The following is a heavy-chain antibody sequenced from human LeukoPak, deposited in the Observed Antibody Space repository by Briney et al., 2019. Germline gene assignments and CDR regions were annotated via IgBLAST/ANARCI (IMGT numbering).Heavy chain of an antibody. CDR1: GGSFSGYY. V-gene: IGHV4-34*01. CDR2: INHSGST. CDR3: ARRAQPRGGYCSGGSCYSYYYYGMDV. D-gene: IGHD2-15*01. Sequence: SETLSLTCAVYGGSFSGYYWSWLRQPPGKGLEWIGEINHSGSTNYNPSLKSRVTISVDTSKNQFSLKLSSVTAADTAVYYCARRAQPRGGYCSGGSCYSYYYYGMDVWGQGTTVTVSS. J-gene: IGHJ6*02.